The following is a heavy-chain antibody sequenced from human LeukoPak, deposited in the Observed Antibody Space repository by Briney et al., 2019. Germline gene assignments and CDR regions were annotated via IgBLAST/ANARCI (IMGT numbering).Heavy chain of an antibody. CDR3: ARGAGSHSGIFDY. Sequence: PAETQTLICTVSGGSISNYYGSWIRQPPGKGLEWIGCISNSGSTNYNPSLRSRLSVSVDTSKNQISLKLGSVTAADTAVYYCARGAGSHSGIFDYWGQGPVRTVTS. CDR1: GGSISNYY. J-gene: IGHJ4*02. CDR2: ISNSGST. V-gene: IGHV4-59*01. D-gene: IGHD3-10*01.